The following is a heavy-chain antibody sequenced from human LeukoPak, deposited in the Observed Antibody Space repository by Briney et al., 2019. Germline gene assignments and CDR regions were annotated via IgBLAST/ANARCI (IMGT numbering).Heavy chain of an antibody. J-gene: IGHJ4*02. D-gene: IGHD5-24*01. CDR2: ISSNGGST. Sequence: GGSLRLSCAASGFTFSSYAMHWVRQAPGKGLEYVSAISSNGGSTYYANSVKGRFTISRDNSKNTLYLQMGSLRAEDMAVYYCARAALPRRDGYNFYDYWGQGTLVTASS. V-gene: IGHV3-64*01. CDR3: ARAALPRRDGYNFYDY. CDR1: GFTFSSYA.